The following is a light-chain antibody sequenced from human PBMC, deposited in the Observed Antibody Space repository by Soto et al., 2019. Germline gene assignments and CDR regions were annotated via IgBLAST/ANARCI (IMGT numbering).Light chain of an antibody. J-gene: IGKJ1*01. CDR1: QSVLYSSNNKNY. Sequence: DIVMTQSPDSLAVSLGERATINCKSSQSVLYSSNNKNYLAGYQQKPGQPPKLLIYWASTRESGVPDRFSGSGSGTDFTLTISSLQAEDVAVYYCQQYYTNPWTFGQGTKVDIK. V-gene: IGKV4-1*01. CDR3: QQYYTNPWT. CDR2: WAS.